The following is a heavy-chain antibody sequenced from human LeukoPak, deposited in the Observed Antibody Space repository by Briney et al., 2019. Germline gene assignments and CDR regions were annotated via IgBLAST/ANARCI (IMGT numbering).Heavy chain of an antibody. J-gene: IGHJ6*03. V-gene: IGHV3-74*01. CDR1: GFTFSSYW. CDR3: ARDPYSGNYGPYYYYYMDV. Sequence: GGSLRLSCAASGFTFSSYWMHWVRQAPGKGLVWVSRINSDGSSTSYADSVKGRFTISRDNAKNTLYLQMNSLRAEDTAVYYCARDPYSGNYGPYYYYYMDVWGKGTTVTISS. CDR2: INSDGSST. D-gene: IGHD1-26*01.